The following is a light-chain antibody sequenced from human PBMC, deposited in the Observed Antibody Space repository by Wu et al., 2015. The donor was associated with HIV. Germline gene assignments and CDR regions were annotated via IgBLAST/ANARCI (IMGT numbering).Light chain of an antibody. CDR2: GTS. Sequence: EIVLTQSPGSLSLSPGERATLSCRASQSVGTRYVAWYQQKPGQAPRLLLYGTSNRATDIPDRFSGSGSGTDFTLTISRLEPEDFAVYYCQQYEGSPRTFGQGTKVESK. J-gene: IGKJ1*01. CDR1: QSVGTRY. V-gene: IGKV3-20*01. CDR3: QQYEGSPRT.